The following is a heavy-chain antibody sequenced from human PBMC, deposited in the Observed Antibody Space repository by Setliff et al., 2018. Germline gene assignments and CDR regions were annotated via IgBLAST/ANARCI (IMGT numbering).Heavy chain of an antibody. Sequence: GASVKVSCKASGATFSSYGISWVRQAPGQGLEWMGGTIPSFGSTNYAQKFQDRVTIITDESTSTAYMELSSLRTEDTAVYYCAREGVDTRSSTDYRYYMDVWGKGTTVTV. D-gene: IGHD5-18*01. CDR2: TIPSFGST. V-gene: IGHV1-69*05. J-gene: IGHJ6*03. CDR3: AREGVDTRSSTDYRYYMDV. CDR1: GATFSSYG.